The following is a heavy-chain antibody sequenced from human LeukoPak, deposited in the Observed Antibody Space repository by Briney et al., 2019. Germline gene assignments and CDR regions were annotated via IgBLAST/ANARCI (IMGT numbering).Heavy chain of an antibody. CDR3: ARTEYSFGHFDY. CDR2: IYHSGNT. D-gene: IGHD5-18*01. J-gene: IGHJ4*02. V-gene: IGHV4-59*01. Sequence: PSETLSLTCTVSGDSIRNFYWNWVRQPPGKGLEWIGYIYHSGNTNFNPSLKSRLTMSIDTSKNQFSLRLTSVTAADTAVYYCARTEYSFGHFDYWGQGTLVTVSS. CDR1: GDSIRNFY.